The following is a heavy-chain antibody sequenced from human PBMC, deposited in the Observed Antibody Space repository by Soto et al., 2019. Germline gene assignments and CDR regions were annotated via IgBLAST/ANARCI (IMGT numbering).Heavy chain of an antibody. CDR3: ESGVAGRGFDL. V-gene: IGHV6-1*01. J-gene: IGHJ4*02. CDR2: TYYRSNWRH. CDR1: GGSVSSNTAA. Sequence: PSQTLSLTCAISGGSVSSNTAAWNWIRSSPSRGLEWLGRTYYRSNWRHDYAVSVKSRITVNPDTSKNHFSLQLNSVTPDDTAVYHCESGVAGRGFDLWGQGTLVTVSS. D-gene: IGHD6-19*01.